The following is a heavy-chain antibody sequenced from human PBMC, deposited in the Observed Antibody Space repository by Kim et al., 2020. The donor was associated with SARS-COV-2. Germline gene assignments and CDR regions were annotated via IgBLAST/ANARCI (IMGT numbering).Heavy chain of an antibody. D-gene: IGHD6-19*01. CDR2: INYLGGT. Sequence: SETLSLTCGLYGGSFNGYYWSWIRQSPGRGPECIGEINYLGGTKYIPSLESRLSISLDTPKRQFSLNLSSVTVADTAVYYCARGVAGYHVMRFYDYWSQGSLVTVSS. V-gene: IGHV4-34*01. J-gene: IGHJ4*02. CDR1: GGSFNGYY. CDR3: ARGVAGYHVMRFYDY.